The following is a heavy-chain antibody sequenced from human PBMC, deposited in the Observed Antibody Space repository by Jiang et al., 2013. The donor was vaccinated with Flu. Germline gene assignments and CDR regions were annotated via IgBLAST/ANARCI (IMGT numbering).Heavy chain of an antibody. J-gene: IGHJ2*01. D-gene: IGHD6-19*01. V-gene: IGHV6-1*01. CDR2: TYYKSKWCN. CDR3: ARDPIPVAGWYFDL. Sequence: WIRQSPSRGLEWLGRTYYKSKWCNDYAISVKSRIIINADTSKNQVSLQLNSVTPEDTAVYYCARDPIPVAGWYFDLWGRGTLVTVSS.